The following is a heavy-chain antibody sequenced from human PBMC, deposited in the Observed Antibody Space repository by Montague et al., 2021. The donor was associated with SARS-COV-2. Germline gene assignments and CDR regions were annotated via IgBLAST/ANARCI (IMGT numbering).Heavy chain of an antibody. J-gene: IGHJ4*02. D-gene: IGHD5-12*01. CDR2: IHFTGTT. CDR3: ARDRNDGYDRFFDY. Sequence: SETLSLTCSVSGYSISTSNYWGWLRQTPGKGLEWIASIHFTGTTYYKPSLKSRVTISVDTSKNQFSLKLTSLTAADTAIYFCARDRNDGYDRFFDYWGQGTLVTVSS. V-gene: IGHV4-38-2*02. CDR1: GYSISTSNY.